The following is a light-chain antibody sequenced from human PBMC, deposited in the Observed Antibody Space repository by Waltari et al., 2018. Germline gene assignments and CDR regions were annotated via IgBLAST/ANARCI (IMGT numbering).Light chain of an antibody. V-gene: IGLV1-44*01. CDR2: SND. CDR1: SSNIGANT. Sequence: QSVLTQPPSASGPPGQRVTISCSGSSSNIGANTVNWFQHLPGTAPKLLIYSNDQRPSGVPYRFSGAKSGTSASLAISGLRSEDEAFYFCAAWDDSLNGLWVFGGGTKLTVL. CDR3: AAWDDSLNGLWV. J-gene: IGLJ3*02.